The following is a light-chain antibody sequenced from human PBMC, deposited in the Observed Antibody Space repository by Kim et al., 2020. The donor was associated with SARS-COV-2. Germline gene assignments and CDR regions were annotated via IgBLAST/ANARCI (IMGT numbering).Light chain of an antibody. CDR2: WAS. Sequence: RATIHCKSSQSVLYSSDNMNYLAWYQQKPGQPPKLLIYWASTRESGVPDRFSGSGSGTDFTLTISSLQADDVAVYFCQQYYSIPQTFGQGTKLEI. V-gene: IGKV4-1*01. J-gene: IGKJ2*01. CDR3: QQYYSIPQT. CDR1: QSVLYSSDNMNY.